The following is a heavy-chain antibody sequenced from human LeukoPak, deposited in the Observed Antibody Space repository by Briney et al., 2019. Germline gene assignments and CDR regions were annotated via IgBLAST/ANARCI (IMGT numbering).Heavy chain of an antibody. CDR1: GGSISTSSYY. CDR2: IFYSGST. V-gene: IGHV4-39*07. D-gene: IGHD2-2*01. CDR3: ARALGPYCSSTSCRIYYYYYMDV. Sequence: PSETLSLTCTVSGGSISTSSYYWGWVRQPPGKGLEWIGNIFYSGSTYYSPSLKSRVTISLDTSRNQFSLKLNSVTAADTAVYYCARALGPYCSSTSCRIYYYYYMDVWGKGTTVTVSS. J-gene: IGHJ6*03.